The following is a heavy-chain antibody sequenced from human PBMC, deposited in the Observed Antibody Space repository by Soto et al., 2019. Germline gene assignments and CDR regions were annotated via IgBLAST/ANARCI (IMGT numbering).Heavy chain of an antibody. D-gene: IGHD2-21*01. CDR3: ARADVLCDGVRCYGVPLAV. CDR2: IQSGGPT. CDR1: GFTVSSKY. V-gene: IGHV3-66*01. J-gene: IGHJ6*04. Sequence: EVQLVESGGGLVQPGGSLSLSCAASGFTVSSKYMSWVRQAPGKGLEWVSLIQSGGPTYYADSVKGRFTISRDTSENTVHLQMDSPRAEDTGVYYCARADVLCDGVRCYGVPLAVWGKGTTVNVSS.